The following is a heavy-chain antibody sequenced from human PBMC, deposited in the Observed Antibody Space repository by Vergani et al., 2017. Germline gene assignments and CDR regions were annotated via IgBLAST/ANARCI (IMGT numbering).Heavy chain of an antibody. J-gene: IGHJ4*02. V-gene: IGHV3-23*04. Sequence: EVQLVESGGGLVKPGGSLRLSCAASGFTFSNAWMSWVRQAPGKGLEWVSAISGSGGSTYYADSVKGRFTISRDNSKNTLYLQMNSLRAEDTAVYYCAKEGEYGSGSYYYFDYWGQGTLVTVSS. CDR1: GFTFSNAW. CDR3: AKEGEYGSGSYYYFDY. D-gene: IGHD3-10*01. CDR2: ISGSGGST.